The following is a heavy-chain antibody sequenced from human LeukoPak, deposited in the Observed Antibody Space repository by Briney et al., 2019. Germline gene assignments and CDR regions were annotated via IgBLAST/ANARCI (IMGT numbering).Heavy chain of an antibody. J-gene: IGHJ4*02. V-gene: IGHV1-18*04. Sequence: ASVKVSCKASGYTFTSYGISWVRQAPGQGLEWMGWISAYNGNTNYAQKLQGRVTMTTDTSTSTAYMELRSLRFDDTAVYYCARYCSGGSCYSVGSAFDYWGQGTLVTVSS. CDR2: ISAYNGNT. CDR1: GYTFTSYG. D-gene: IGHD2-15*01. CDR3: ARYCSGGSCYSVGSAFDY.